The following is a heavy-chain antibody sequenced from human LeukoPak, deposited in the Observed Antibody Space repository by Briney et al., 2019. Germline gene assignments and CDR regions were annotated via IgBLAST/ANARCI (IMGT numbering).Heavy chain of an antibody. Sequence: GGSLRLSCTASGFTFSNYAMTWVRQAPGKGLEWDSSISGTGGRTYSADSVKGRFTISRDNSKNTLYLQMKNLRVEHTAVYYCAKGLHGGVGYGVDVWGQGTTASVSS. CDR3: AKGLHGGVGYGVDV. D-gene: IGHD3-16*01. CDR2: ISGTGGRT. J-gene: IGHJ6*02. CDR1: GFTFSNYA. V-gene: IGHV3-23*01.